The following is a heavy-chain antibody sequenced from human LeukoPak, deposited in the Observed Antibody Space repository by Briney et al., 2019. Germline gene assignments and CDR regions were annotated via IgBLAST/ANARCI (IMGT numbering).Heavy chain of an antibody. CDR2: INHSGST. J-gene: IGHJ4*02. CDR1: GGSFSGYY. CDR3: VRGASSGIFSYFDY. Sequence: PSETLSLTCAVYGGSFSGYYWSWIRQPPGKGLEWIGEINHSGSTNYNPSLKSRVTISVETSKNQFSMKLSSVTAAGRAVCYRVRGASSGIFSYFDYCGQGSSVTVSS. V-gene: IGHV4-34*01. D-gene: IGHD1-26*01.